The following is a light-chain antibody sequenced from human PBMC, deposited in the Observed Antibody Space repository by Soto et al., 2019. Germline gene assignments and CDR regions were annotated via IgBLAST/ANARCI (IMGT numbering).Light chain of an antibody. CDR3: CSYAGSYNYV. J-gene: IGLJ1*01. CDR1: SSDVGGYNY. V-gene: IGLV2-11*01. CDR2: DVT. Sequence: QSALTQPRSVPGSPGQSVTISCTGSSSDVGGYNYVSWYQQHPGKAPKLMIYDVTRQPSGVPDRFSGSKSGNTASLTISGLQAEDETDYYCCSYAGSYNYVFGNGTKVTV.